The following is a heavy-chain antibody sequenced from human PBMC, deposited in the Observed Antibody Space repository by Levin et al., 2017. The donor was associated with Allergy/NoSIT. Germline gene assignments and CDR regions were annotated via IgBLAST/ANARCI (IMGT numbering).Heavy chain of an antibody. J-gene: IGHJ1*01. CDR3: ARAGIAAEVQVGYFQD. V-gene: IGHV3-33*01. CDR2: IWYDGSKK. D-gene: IGHD6-13*01. Sequence: GGSLRLSCASSGFIFSNYAMHWVRQAPGKGLEWVAVIWYDGSKKYYADSVRGRFTISRDNSRNTLYLQMDSLRAEDTAVYYCARAGIAAEVQVGYFQDWGQGTLVTVSS. CDR1: GFIFSNYA.